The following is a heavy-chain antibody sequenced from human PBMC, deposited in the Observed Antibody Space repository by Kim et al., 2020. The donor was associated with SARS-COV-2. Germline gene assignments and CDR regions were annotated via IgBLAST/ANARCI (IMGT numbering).Heavy chain of an antibody. D-gene: IGHD1-26*01. CDR3: TTEVDWFDP. J-gene: IGHJ5*02. CDR2: GTT. Sequence: GTTDYAAPVKGRFTISRDDSKNTLYLQMSSLKTEDTAVYYCTTEVDWFDPWGQGTLVTVSS. V-gene: IGHV3-15*01.